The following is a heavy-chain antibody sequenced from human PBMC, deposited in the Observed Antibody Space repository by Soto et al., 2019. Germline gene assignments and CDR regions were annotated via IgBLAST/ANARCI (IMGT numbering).Heavy chain of an antibody. Sequence: GGSLRLACAASGFTFSSDSMNWVRQAPGKGQEWVSSISSSSSYIYYADSVRGRFTISSDNAKNSLYLQMNSLRAEDTAVYYCEGQDYYESSWDYWGRGTLVTVSS. D-gene: IGHD3-22*01. CDR3: EGQDYYESSWDY. V-gene: IGHV3-21*01. CDR1: GFTFSSDS. CDR2: ISSSSSYI. J-gene: IGHJ4*02.